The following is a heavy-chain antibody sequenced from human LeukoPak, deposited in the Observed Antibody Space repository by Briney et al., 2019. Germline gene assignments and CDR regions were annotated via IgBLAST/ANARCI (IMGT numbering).Heavy chain of an antibody. V-gene: IGHV3-48*03. CDR1: GFTFSSYE. CDR3: AREENGAKSALDY. CDR2: ISGSGSTI. J-gene: IGHJ4*02. Sequence: GGSLRLSCAASGFTFSSYEMTWVRQAPGKGLEWVSYISGSGSTIYYADSVKGRFTISRDNAKKSLYLQINSLRAEDTAVYYCAREENGAKSALDYWGQGTLVTVSS. D-gene: IGHD4/OR15-4a*01.